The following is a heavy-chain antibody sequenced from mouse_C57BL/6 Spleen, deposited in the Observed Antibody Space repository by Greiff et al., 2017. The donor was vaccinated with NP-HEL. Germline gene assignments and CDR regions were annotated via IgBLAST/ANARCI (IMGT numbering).Heavy chain of an antibody. J-gene: IGHJ4*01. CDR1: GYTFTSYW. CDR3: ERGGYYGSRLSYYAMDY. Sequence: QVQLQQSGAELAKPGASVKLSCKASGYTFTSYWMHWVKQRPGQGLEWIGYINPGSGYTKYNQKFNDKATLTADTSYSTAYMQLSSMTYEDSAVYYCERGGYYGSRLSYYAMDYWGQGTSVTVSS. D-gene: IGHD1-1*01. CDR2: INPGSGYT. V-gene: IGHV1-7*01.